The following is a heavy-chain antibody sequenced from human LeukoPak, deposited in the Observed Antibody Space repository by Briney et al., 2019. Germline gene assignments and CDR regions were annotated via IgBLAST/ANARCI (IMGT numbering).Heavy chain of an antibody. D-gene: IGHD2-2*01. CDR1: GGSISSGGYS. CDR3: ARVGGYCSSTSCPPPY. CDR2: IYHSGST. Sequence: PSETLSLTCAVSGGSISSGGYSWSWIRQPPGKGLEWIGYIYHSGSTYYNPSLKSRVTISVDRSKNQFSLKLSSVTAADTAVYYCARVGGYCSSTSCPPPYWGQGTLVTVSS. V-gene: IGHV4-30-2*01. J-gene: IGHJ4*02.